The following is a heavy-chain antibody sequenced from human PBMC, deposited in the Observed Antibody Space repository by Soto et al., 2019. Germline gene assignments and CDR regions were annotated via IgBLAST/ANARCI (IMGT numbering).Heavy chain of an antibody. J-gene: IGHJ4*02. D-gene: IGHD4-4*01. CDR1: GDSVSSNTAA. CDR3: ARSNSPQGHFAY. CDR2: TYYRSSWLN. V-gene: IGHV6-1*01. Sequence: SQTLSLTCAICGDSVSSNTAAWYWIRQSPSRGLEWLGRTYYRSSWLNDYAAFWKSRITINPDTSKNHISLQLSSVTPEDMAVYYCARSNSPQGHFAYWGQGTLVTVSS.